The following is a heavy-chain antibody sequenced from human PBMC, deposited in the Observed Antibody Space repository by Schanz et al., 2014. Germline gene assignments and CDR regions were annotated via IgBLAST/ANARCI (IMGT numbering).Heavy chain of an antibody. D-gene: IGHD6-13*01. CDR2: ISGSGGST. Sequence: EVQLLESGGGLVQPGGSLRLSCLASGFAFSSYGMNWLRQAPGKGLEWVSAISGSGGSTYYADSVKGRFTISRDNSKNTLYLQMNSLRPEDTAVYYCAKSQGSSFDYWGQGTLVDVSA. CDR1: GFAFSSYG. CDR3: AKSQGSSFDY. V-gene: IGHV3-23*01. J-gene: IGHJ4*02.